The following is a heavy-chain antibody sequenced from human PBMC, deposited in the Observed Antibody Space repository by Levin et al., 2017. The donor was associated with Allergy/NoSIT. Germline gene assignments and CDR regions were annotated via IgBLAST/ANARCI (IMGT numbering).Heavy chain of an antibody. D-gene: IGHD2-8*02. J-gene: IGHJ3*01. CDR3: ARGGYCAGGGGICYWFNAFDV. CDR2: IGTSAGSV. CDR1: GFTFSSYE. V-gene: IGHV3-48*03. Sequence: LSLTCAASGFTFSSYEMNWVRQAPGKGLEWVSYIGTSAGSVYYADSVKGRFTISRDNVKNSLYLQMNSLRAEDTAVYYCARGGYCAGGGGICYWFNAFDVWGQGTMVTVSS.